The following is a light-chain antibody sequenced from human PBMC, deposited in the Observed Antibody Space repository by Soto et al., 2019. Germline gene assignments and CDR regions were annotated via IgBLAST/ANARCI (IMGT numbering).Light chain of an antibody. Sequence: DVQMTQSPSSLSASVGDRVTIACRASQTVSKFVNWYQQKPGKVPDLLIYSASTLYSGVPSRFSGSGSGTEFTLTIINLQPEDFATYYCQQTYSLPRTFAQGTKVE. CDR3: QQTYSLPRT. CDR2: SAS. CDR1: QTVSKF. J-gene: IGKJ1*01. V-gene: IGKV1-39*01.